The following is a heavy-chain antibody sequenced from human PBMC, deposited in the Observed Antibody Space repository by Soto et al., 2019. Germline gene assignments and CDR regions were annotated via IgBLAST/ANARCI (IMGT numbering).Heavy chain of an antibody. CDR2: VSYDGSNK. CDR3: AGGLFNGRYYHYGMDV. D-gene: IGHD2-8*01. CDR1: GFTFSSYA. V-gene: IGHV3-30-3*01. J-gene: IGHJ6*02. Sequence: PGGSLRLSCAASGFTFSSYAMHWVRQAPGEGLEWVAVVSYDGSNKYYGDSVKGRFTISRDNSKNTLYVQMNSLRTEDTAVYYCAGGLFNGRYYHYGMDVWGQGTTVTVSS.